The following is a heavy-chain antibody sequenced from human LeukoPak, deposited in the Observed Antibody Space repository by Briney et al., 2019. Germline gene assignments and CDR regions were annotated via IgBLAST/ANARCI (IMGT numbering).Heavy chain of an antibody. CDR2: IIPIFGTA. D-gene: IGHD3-16*01. CDR1: GYTFSSYA. CDR3: AKDDAWGRYKH. Sequence: ASVKVSCKASGYTFSSYAISWVRQAPGQELEWMGGIIPIFGTANYAQKFRGRVTITADKSTRTAYMELSSLRSEDTAVYYCAKDDAWGRYKHWGQGTLVTVSS. V-gene: IGHV1-69*06. J-gene: IGHJ1*01.